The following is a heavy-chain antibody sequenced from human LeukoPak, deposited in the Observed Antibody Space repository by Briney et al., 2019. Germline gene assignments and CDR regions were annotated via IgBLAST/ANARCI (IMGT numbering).Heavy chain of an antibody. J-gene: IGHJ4*02. Sequence: PGGSLRLSCAASGFTFSSHWMHWVRQAPGKGLVWVSRINSDGSSISYADSVKGRFTISRDNAKNSLYLQMNSLRAEDTAVYYCAREAVAGITEYYFDYWGQGTLVTVSS. CDR3: AREAVAGITEYYFDY. D-gene: IGHD6-19*01. CDR2: INSDGSSI. CDR1: GFTFSSHW. V-gene: IGHV3-74*01.